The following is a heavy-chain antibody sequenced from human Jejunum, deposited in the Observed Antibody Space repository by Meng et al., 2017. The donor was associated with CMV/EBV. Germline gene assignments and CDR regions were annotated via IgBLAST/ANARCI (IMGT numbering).Heavy chain of an antibody. CDR1: TASA. V-gene: IGHV7-4-1*01. Sequence: TASAINWVRQAPGQAPEWMGYINTKAGEPIYAQGFTGRFVFSLDTSVTTAYMQIYNLRSEDSAIYYCARDLLPSSLWGSFNYAWGYWGQGTLVTVSS. D-gene: IGHD3-16*01. CDR3: ARDLLPSSLWGSFNYAWGY. CDR2: INTKAGEP. J-gene: IGHJ4*02.